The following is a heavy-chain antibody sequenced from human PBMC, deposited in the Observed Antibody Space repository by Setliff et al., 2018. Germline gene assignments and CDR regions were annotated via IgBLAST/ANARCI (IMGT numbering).Heavy chain of an antibody. Sequence: TLSLTCTVSGGSISSGGYYWSWIRQHPGKGLEWIGYIYYSGSTSYYNPSLKSRVTISIDTSKDQFSLKLISMTAADTAVYYCARGRNIAARLLDSWGQGTLVTVSS. CDR2: IYYSGSTS. J-gene: IGHJ4*02. D-gene: IGHD6-6*01. CDR3: ARGRNIAARLLDS. CDR1: GGSISSGGYY. V-gene: IGHV4-31*03.